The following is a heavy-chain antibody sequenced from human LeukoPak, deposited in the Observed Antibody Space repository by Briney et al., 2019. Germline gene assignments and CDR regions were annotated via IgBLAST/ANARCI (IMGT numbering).Heavy chain of an antibody. D-gene: IGHD6-19*01. CDR3: AREVIAVAGERRDAFDI. V-gene: IGHV1-18*01. CDR1: GYTFTSYG. CDR2: ISAYNGNT. Sequence: ASVKVSCKASGYTFTSYGISWVRQAPGQGLEWMGWISAYNGNTNYAQKLQGRVTMTTDTSTSSAYMELRSLRSDDTAVYYCAREVIAVAGERRDAFDIWGQGTMVTVSS. J-gene: IGHJ3*02.